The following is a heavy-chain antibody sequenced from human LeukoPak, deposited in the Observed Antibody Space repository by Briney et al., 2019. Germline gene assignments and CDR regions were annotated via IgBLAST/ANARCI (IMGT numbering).Heavy chain of an antibody. CDR3: SRDLRFLEWSRAFDI. D-gene: IGHD3-3*01. CDR2: IKHDGSEK. CDR1: GFTFRNYW. V-gene: IGHV3-7*01. J-gene: IGHJ3*02. Sequence: PGGSLRLSCAASGFTFRNYWMSWVRQAPGKGLEWVANIKHDGSEKYYVDSVKGRFTISRDNTQNSLYLQMISLRAEDTTVYYSSRDLRFLEWSRAFDIWGQGTMVTVSS.